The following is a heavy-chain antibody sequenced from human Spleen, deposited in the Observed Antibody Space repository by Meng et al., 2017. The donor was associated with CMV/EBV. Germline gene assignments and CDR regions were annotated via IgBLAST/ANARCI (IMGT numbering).Heavy chain of an antibody. CDR3: ARHNGGTYRFDC. CDR2: TYYRSKWYN. J-gene: IGHJ4*02. CDR1: GDSVSSNSVA. D-gene: IGHD1-26*01. V-gene: IGHV6-1*01. Sequence: QQAGPGLVNPSNTLSLTCVLSGDSVSSNSVAWAWIRQSPSRGLEWLGRTYYRSKWYNDYAMFVKSRITISQDTSKNQFSLQLNSVTPEDTAVYYCARHNGGTYRFDCWGQGTLVTVSS.